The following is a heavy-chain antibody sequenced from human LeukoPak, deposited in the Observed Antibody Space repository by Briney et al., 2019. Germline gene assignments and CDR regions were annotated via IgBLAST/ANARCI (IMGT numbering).Heavy chain of an antibody. J-gene: IGHJ3*01. CDR2: FDPEDGET. CDR3: ARSISMVRGAIRDSFDV. Sequence: PRASVKVSCKVSGYTLTELSMHWVRQAPGKGLEWMGGFDPEDGETIYAQKFQGRVTMTEDTSTDTAYMELRSLGSDDTAVYYCARSISMVRGAIRDSFDVWGQGTMVTVSS. CDR1: GYTLTELS. V-gene: IGHV1-24*01. D-gene: IGHD3-10*01.